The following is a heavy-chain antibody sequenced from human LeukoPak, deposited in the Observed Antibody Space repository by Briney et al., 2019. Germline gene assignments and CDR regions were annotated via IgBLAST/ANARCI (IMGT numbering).Heavy chain of an antibody. Sequence: GGSLRLSCAASGLSFSSFAMSWVRQGPARGLEWVSSIRGNGDTFYADSVKGRFTLFSDSSTNTVYFQLNNLRVENTAIYYCAKASWVSSTDAVRWGQGTLVTVFS. CDR2: IRGNGDT. J-gene: IGHJ4*02. V-gene: IGHV3-23*01. D-gene: IGHD3-16*01. CDR1: GLSFSSFA. CDR3: AKASWVSSTDAVR.